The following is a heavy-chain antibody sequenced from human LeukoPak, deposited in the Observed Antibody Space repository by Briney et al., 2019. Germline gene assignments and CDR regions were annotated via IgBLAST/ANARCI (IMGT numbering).Heavy chain of an antibody. V-gene: IGHV3-53*01. D-gene: IGHD3-9*01. J-gene: IGHJ4*02. CDR2: IYSGGRT. CDR3: AGGMISISQPLYFDY. Sequence: GGSLRLSCAASGFTVSSDYMSWVRQAPGKGLEWVSVIYSGGRTYYADSVKGRFTISRDNSKNTLFLQMNSLRAEDTAVYYCAGGMISISQPLYFDYWGQGTLVTVSS. CDR1: GFTVSSDY.